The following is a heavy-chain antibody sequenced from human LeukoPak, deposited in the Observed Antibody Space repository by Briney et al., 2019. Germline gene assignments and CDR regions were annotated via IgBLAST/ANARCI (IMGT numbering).Heavy chain of an antibody. Sequence: GASVKVSCKASGYTFTSYAMNWVRQAPGQGLEWMGWIHTHTGNPTYVQGFTGRFVFSLDTSVSTAYLQISGLKAEDTAIYYCAREEASGLHYWGQGTLVTVSS. CDR3: AREEASGLHY. CDR1: GYTFTSYA. CDR2: IHTHTGNP. V-gene: IGHV7-4-1*02. J-gene: IGHJ4*02. D-gene: IGHD1-26*01.